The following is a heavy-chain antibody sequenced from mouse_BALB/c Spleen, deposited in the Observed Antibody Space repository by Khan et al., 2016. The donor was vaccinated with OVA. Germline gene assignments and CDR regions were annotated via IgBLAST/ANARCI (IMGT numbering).Heavy chain of an antibody. CDR2: ILPGSGSR. CDR3: ARVNYGSRDYFDY. CDR1: GYTFSSYW. J-gene: IGHJ2*01. V-gene: IGHV1-9*01. D-gene: IGHD1-1*01. Sequence: QVQLKESGAELMKPGASVKISCKATGYTFSSYWPEWVKQRPGHGLEWIGEILPGSGSRNYNEKFKGKARFTADISSKTTYMQLSSLTSEDSAVYYCARVNYGSRDYFDYWGQGTTLTVSS.